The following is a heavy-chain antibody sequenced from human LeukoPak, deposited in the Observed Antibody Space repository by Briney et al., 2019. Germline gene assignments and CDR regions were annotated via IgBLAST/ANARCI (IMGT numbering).Heavy chain of an antibody. CDR2: ISERGGST. J-gene: IGHJ4*02. CDR1: GITLSNYG. V-gene: IGHV3-23*01. D-gene: IGHD3-10*01. Sequence: QAGGSLRLSCVVSGITLSNYGMSWVRQAPGKGLEWVSGISERGGSTNYADSVKGRFIISRDTSKNTVYLQMNSLRVEDTAVYFSAKRGIVIRAVIVIGFHKEAYYFDYWGQGILVTVSS. CDR3: AKRGIVIRAVIVIGFHKEAYYFDY.